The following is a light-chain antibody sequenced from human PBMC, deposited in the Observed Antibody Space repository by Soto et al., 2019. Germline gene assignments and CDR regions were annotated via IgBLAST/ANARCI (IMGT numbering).Light chain of an antibody. V-gene: IGLV2-23*02. CDR3: CSYAGSSTFWV. CDR2: EDS. Sequence: QSALTQPASVSGSPGQSITISCTGTSSDVGSYNLVSWCQQHPGKAPKLMIYEDSKRPSGVSNRFSGSKSGNTASLTISGLQAEDEADYYCCSYAGSSTFWVFGGGTKLTVL. J-gene: IGLJ3*02. CDR1: SSDVGSYNL.